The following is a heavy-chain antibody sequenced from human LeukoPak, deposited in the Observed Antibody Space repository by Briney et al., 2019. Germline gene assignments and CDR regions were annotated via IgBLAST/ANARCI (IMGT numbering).Heavy chain of an antibody. CDR1: GFTFSSYS. J-gene: IGHJ4*02. D-gene: IGHD5-12*01. V-gene: IGHV3-48*02. Sequence: GGSLRLSCAASGFTFSSYSMNWVRQAPGKGLEWVSYISSSSSTIYYADSVKGRFTISRDNAKNSLYLQMNSLRDEDTAVYYCARVDIVATITSRSYWGQGTLVTVSS. CDR3: ARVDIVATITSRSY. CDR2: ISSSSSTI.